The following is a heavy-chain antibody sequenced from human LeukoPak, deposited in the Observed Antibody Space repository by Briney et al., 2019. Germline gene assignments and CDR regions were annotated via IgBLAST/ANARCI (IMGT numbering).Heavy chain of an antibody. CDR3: ARELTIFGVVINPQYDAFDI. J-gene: IGHJ3*02. Sequence: GGSLRLSCAASGFTFSTFGMNWVRQAPGKGLEWVSHISTSSSTIYYADSVKGRFTISRDNAKNSLYQQMNSLRAEDTAVYYCARELTIFGVVINPQYDAFDIWGQGTMVTVSS. CDR2: ISTSSSTI. CDR1: GFTFSTFG. D-gene: IGHD3-3*01. V-gene: IGHV3-48*01.